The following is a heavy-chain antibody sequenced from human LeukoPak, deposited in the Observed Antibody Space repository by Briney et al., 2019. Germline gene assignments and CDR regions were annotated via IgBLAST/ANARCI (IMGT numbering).Heavy chain of an antibody. CDR3: ARHAYWLDNWFEP. Sequence: SETLSLTCTVTRGSNSSYYWGWIRQPPGKGLEWIGYIYYSESTNYNPSLKSRLSISVDTSKNQISLKLISVTAADTAGYYCARHAYWLDNWFEPGGQGTMVTVSS. CDR1: RGSNSSYY. V-gene: IGHV4-59*08. J-gene: IGHJ5*02. D-gene: IGHD2-8*02. CDR2: IYYSEST.